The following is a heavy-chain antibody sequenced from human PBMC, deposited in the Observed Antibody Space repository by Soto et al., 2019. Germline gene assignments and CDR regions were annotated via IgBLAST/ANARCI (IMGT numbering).Heavy chain of an antibody. CDR3: ARDYGYSSGWYDYYYYGMDV. J-gene: IGHJ6*02. D-gene: IGHD6-19*01. V-gene: IGHV3-30-3*01. CDR2: ISYDGSNK. Sequence: SCAASGFTFSSYAMHWVRQAPGKGLEWVAVISYDGSNKYYADSVKGRFTISRDNSKNTLYLQMNSLRAEDTAVYYCARDYGYSSGWYDYYYYGMDVWGQGTTVTVSS. CDR1: GFTFSSYA.